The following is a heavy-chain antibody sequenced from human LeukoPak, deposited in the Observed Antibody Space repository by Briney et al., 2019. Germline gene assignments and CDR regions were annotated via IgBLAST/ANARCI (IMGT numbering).Heavy chain of an antibody. J-gene: IGHJ4*02. CDR2: IYYTGST. D-gene: IGHD6-13*01. CDR1: GVAINSGGSY. V-gene: IGHV4-31*01. Sequence: SETLSLTCTVSGVAINSGGSYWTWIRQLPGKGLEWLGYIYYTGSTYYNSSLKSQISISVDTSKNQFFLKMTSVTAADTAVYYCARAISSSWPPMADFWGQGTLVTVSS. CDR3: ARAISSSWPPMADF.